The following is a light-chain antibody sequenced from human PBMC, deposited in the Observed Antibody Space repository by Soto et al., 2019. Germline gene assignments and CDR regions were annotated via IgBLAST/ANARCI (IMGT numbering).Light chain of an antibody. CDR1: QSVSSSF. J-gene: IGKJ1*01. CDR3: QQYVSSPWA. Sequence: EIVLAQSPGTLSLSPGESATLSCRASQSVSSSFLAWYQQKAGQAPRLLIYGASRMATGIPDRFSGSGSGTDFTLTISRLEPEDFAVDYCQQYVSSPWAFGQGTKVEI. V-gene: IGKV3-20*01. CDR2: GAS.